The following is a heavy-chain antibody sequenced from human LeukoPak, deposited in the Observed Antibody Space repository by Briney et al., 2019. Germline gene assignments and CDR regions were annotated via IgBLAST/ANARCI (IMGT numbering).Heavy chain of an antibody. CDR1: GYTFTSYG. V-gene: IGHV1-18*01. CDR3: ARDQEAVAGNFPSSDY. J-gene: IGHJ4*02. CDR2: ISAYNGNT. D-gene: IGHD6-19*01. Sequence: ASVKVSCKASGYTFTSYGISWVRQAPGQGLEWMGWISAYNGNTNYAQKLQGRATMTTDTSTSTAYMELRSLRSDDTAVYYCARDQEAVAGNFPSSDYWGQGTLVTVSS.